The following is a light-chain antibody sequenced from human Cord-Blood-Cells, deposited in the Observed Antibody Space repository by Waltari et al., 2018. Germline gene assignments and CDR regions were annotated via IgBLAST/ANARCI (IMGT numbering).Light chain of an antibody. V-gene: IGLV1-44*01. CDR3: TAWDDSLNAVV. CDR1: SSNIGSNT. CDR2: RNN. Sequence: QSVLTQPPSASGTPGQRVTISCSGSSSNIGSNTVNWYQQLPGTAPKLLIYRNNQRPSGVPDRFSGSKSGTSASLAISELQSEDEADYYCTAWDDSLNAVVFGGGTKLTVL. J-gene: IGLJ2*01.